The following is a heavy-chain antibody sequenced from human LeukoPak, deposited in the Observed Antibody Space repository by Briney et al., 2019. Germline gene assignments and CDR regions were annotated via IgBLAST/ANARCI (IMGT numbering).Heavy chain of an antibody. CDR1: GFTFSNYV. V-gene: IGHV3-23*01. D-gene: IGHD6-19*01. J-gene: IGHJ5*02. CDR2: ISDSGDDT. Sequence: GGSLRLSCTGSGFTFSNYVRSWVGQAPGKRLEGGSGISDSGDDTDYADSVKGRFTISRDNSNNTLFLQMNILRVEDTAVYYCVKVGGGGGWYWSPWGQGTLVTVSS. CDR3: VKVGGGGGWYWSP.